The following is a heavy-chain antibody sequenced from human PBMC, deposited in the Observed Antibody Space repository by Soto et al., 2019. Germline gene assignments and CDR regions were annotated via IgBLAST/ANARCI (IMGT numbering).Heavy chain of an antibody. CDR3: ARGCINYVWGSYRLVNYYYGMDV. V-gene: IGHV1-8*01. CDR2: MNPNSGNT. CDR1: GYTFTSYD. J-gene: IGHJ6*02. D-gene: IGHD3-16*02. Sequence: ASVKVSCKASGYTFTSYDINWVRQATGQGLEWMGWMNPNSGNTGYAQKFQGRVTMTRNTSISTAYMELSSLRPEDTAVYYCARGCINYVWGSYRLVNYYYGMDVWGQGTTVTVSS.